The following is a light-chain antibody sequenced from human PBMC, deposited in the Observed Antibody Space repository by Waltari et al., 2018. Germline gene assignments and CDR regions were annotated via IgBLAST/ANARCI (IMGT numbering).Light chain of an antibody. CDR3: QQHNNFPYT. CDR1: QSISTY. V-gene: IGKV1-39*01. J-gene: IGKJ2*01. CDR2: AAS. Sequence: DIQMTQSPSSLSTSVGDRVTITCRASQSISTYLNWYQQKPGKAPKLLIYAASSLQSGVPSRFSGSGSGTDFTLTISSLQPEDFATYYCQQHNNFPYTLGQGT.